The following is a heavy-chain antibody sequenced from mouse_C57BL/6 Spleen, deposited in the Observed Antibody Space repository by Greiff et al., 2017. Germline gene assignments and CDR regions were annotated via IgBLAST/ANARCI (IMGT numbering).Heavy chain of an antibody. CDR2: IDPSDSYT. J-gene: IGHJ4*01. Sequence: QVQLQQPGAELVKPGASVKLSCKASGYTFTSYWMQWVKQRPGQGLEWIGEIDPSDSYTNYNQKFKGKATLTVDTSSSTAYMQLSSLTSEDSAVYYCARPSGTGDAMDYWGQGTSVTVSS. D-gene: IGHD4-1*01. CDR3: ARPSGTGDAMDY. V-gene: IGHV1-50*01. CDR1: GYTFTSYW.